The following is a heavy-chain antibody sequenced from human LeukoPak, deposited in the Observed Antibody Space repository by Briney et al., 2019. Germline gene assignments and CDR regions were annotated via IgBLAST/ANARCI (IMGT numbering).Heavy chain of an antibody. J-gene: IGHJ4*02. CDR1: GSSIMNAW. V-gene: IGHV3-15*01. Sequence: PGASLRLSWAAAGSSIMNAWTSWRRQPPGERLELVGRIKSDADSRTPHSAAPAGGRSTISRNNSNNTLYLQMNSLKTANTAFYYCTKFFHDYSPDWGRATLVT. CDR3: TKFFHDYSPD. D-gene: IGHD4/OR15-4a*01. CDR2: IKSDADSRTP.